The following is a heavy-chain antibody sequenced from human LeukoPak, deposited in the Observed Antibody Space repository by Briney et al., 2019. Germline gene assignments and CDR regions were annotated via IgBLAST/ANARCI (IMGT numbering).Heavy chain of an antibody. CDR1: GGSFSGYY. CDR2: INHSGST. D-gene: IGHD3-3*01. Sequence: SETLSLTCAVYGGSFSGYYWSWIRQPPGKGLEWIGEINHSGSTNYNPSLKSRVTISVDTSKNQFSLKLSSVTAADTAVYYCARQSCGDYDFWSGYQNWFDPWGQGTLVTVSS. J-gene: IGHJ5*02. V-gene: IGHV4-34*01. CDR3: ARQSCGDYDFWSGYQNWFDP.